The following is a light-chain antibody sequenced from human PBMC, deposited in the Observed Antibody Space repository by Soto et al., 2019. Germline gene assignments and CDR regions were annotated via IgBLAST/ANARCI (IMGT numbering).Light chain of an antibody. CDR2: DVS. CDR3: SSYTSSSTYV. CDR1: SSDVGGYNY. Sequence: QSVLTQPASVSESPGQSITICCTGTSSDVGGYNYVSWYQQHPGKAPKLMIYDVSNRPSGVSNRFSGSKSGNTASLTISGLQAEDEADYYCSSYTSSSTYVFGTGTKVTVL. J-gene: IGLJ1*01. V-gene: IGLV2-14*01.